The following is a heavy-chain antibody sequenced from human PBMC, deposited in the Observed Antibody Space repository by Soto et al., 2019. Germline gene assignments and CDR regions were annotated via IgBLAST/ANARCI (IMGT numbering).Heavy chain of an antibody. V-gene: IGHV4-31*03. D-gene: IGHD6-6*01. Sequence: SETLSLTCTVSGGSISSGGYYWSWIRQHPGKGLEWIGYIYYSGSTYYNPSLKSRVTISVDTSKNQFSLKLSSVTAADTAVYYCARALTYEYSSSYHFDYWGQGTLVTVSS. J-gene: IGHJ4*02. CDR3: ARALTYEYSSSYHFDY. CDR1: GGSISSGGYY. CDR2: IYYSGST.